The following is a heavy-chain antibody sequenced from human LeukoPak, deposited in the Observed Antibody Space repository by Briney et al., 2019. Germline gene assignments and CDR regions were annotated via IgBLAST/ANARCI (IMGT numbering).Heavy chain of an antibody. D-gene: IGHD1-26*01. CDR3: ARAGDNGNLA. J-gene: IGHJ5*02. Sequence: ASVKVSCKASGYTFTAYFMHWVRQAPGQGLEWMGWINPDSGGTDYAQKFQGRVTMTRDTSISTAYMELSGLRSDDTAVYYCARAGDNGNLAWGQGTLVTVSS. CDR2: INPDSGGT. CDR1: GYTFTAYF. V-gene: IGHV1-2*02.